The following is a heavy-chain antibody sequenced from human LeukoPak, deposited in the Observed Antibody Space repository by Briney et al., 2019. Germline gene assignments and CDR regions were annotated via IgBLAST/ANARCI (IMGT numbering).Heavy chain of an antibody. J-gene: IGHJ6*02. CDR1: GYTFTNYY. CDR3: ARGGWIGGYSGYDTPPYYYYYGMDV. V-gene: IGHV1-46*01. D-gene: IGHD5-12*01. Sequence: ASVKVSCKASGYTFTNYYIHWVRQAPGQGLDWKGTINPSVGTTRSAQGRVTLTRDTSTSTVYMELSSLRSEDTAVYYCARGGWIGGYSGYDTPPYYYYYGMDVWGQGTTVTVSS. CDR2: INPSVGTT.